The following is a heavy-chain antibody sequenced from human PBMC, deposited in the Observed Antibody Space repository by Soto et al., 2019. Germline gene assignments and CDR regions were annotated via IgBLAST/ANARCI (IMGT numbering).Heavy chain of an antibody. CDR1: GDTFNSYG. V-gene: IGHV1-69*01. D-gene: IGHD6-13*01. Sequence: QVQLVQSGPELKKPGSSVKVSCKAPGDTFNSYGISWVRQAPGQGLEWMGGIVPMFGTTNLALKFEDRVMLTADELTSIVDIEIKGLTSEDTAVYYCARDLADVHLWDAFDVWCHGTRVTGSS. J-gene: IGHJ3*01. CDR3: ARDLADVHLWDAFDV. CDR2: IVPMFGTT.